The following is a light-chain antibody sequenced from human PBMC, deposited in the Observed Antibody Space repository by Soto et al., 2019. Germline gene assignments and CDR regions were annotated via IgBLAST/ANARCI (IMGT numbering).Light chain of an antibody. J-gene: IGKJ5*01. CDR2: GAS. V-gene: IGKV3-15*01. CDR3: QQYNKWPPIT. CDR1: QSVSSN. Sequence: IVMTQSPATLSVSPGERATLSCRASQSVSSNLAWYQQKPGQAPRLLIYGASTRATGIPGRFSGSGSGTEFTLTISSLQSEDFAVYYCQQYNKWPPITFGQGTRLEIK.